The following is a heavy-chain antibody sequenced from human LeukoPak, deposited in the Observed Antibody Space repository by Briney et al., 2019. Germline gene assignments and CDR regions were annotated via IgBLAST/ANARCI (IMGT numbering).Heavy chain of an antibody. Sequence: PGASLRLSCAASGFIFSNYAMSWARQAPGKGLEWVSAIVGSGANTYYADSVKGRFTISRDNPRNTLYLQMNSLRAEDTAVYYCAKWGDYDVLTGYYDPDNWGQGTLVTASS. J-gene: IGHJ4*02. D-gene: IGHD3-9*01. CDR1: GFIFSNYA. CDR2: IVGSGANT. CDR3: AKWGDYDVLTGYYDPDN. V-gene: IGHV3-23*01.